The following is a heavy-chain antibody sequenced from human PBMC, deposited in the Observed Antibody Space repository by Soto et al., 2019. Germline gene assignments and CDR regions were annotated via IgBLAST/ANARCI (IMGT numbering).Heavy chain of an antibody. D-gene: IGHD1-1*01. J-gene: IGHJ4*02. CDR1: GYTFSDNG. CDR3: ATGGWNPFDY. V-gene: IGHV1-18*01. Sequence: QDQLVQSGAEVKKPGASVKVSCKASGYTFSDNGISWVRQAPGQGLEWMGWVSGYNGNTKYAKKFQGRVTMTTDTSTSTAYMELRSLGSDDSAVYYCATGGWNPFDYCGQGTLVTVSS. CDR2: VSGYNGNT.